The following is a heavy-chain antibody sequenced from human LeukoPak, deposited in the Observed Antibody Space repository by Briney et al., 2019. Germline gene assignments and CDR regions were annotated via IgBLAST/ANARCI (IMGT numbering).Heavy chain of an antibody. CDR3: AKADFYDSSGYQYYFDY. J-gene: IGHJ4*02. CDR1: GFTFKNYA. V-gene: IGHV3-9*01. CDR2: ISWNSGSI. Sequence: GGSLRLSCGASGFTFKNYAMHWVRQAPGKGLEWVSGISWNSGSIGYADSVKGRFTISRDNAKNSLYLQMNSLRAEDTALYYCAKADFYDSSGYQYYFDYWGQGTLVTVSS. D-gene: IGHD3-22*01.